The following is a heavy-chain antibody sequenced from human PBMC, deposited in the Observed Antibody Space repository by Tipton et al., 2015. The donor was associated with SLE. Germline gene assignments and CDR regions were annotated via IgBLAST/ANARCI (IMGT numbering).Heavy chain of an antibody. CDR1: GGSISSFSYY. V-gene: IGHV4-39*01. D-gene: IGHD4-17*01. CDR3: ARLEGGDYADF. CDR2: IYYSGST. J-gene: IGHJ4*02. Sequence: TLSLTCTVSGGSISSFSYYWGWIRQPPGKGLEWIGSIYYSGSTYYNPSLKSRVTLSVDTSKNQFSLKLSSVTAADTAVYYCARLEGGDYADFWGQGTLVTVSS.